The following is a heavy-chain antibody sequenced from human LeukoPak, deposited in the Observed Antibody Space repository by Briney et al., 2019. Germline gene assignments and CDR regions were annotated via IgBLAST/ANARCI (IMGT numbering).Heavy chain of an antibody. CDR3: AAVVLPPDWFDP. CDR2: FDPEDGEI. J-gene: IGHJ5*02. V-gene: IGHV1-24*01. CDR1: GYTLTKLS. Sequence: ASVKVSCKVSGYTLTKLSMYWVRQAPGKGLEWRGGFDPEDGEIIYPQKFQGRVTMTEDTSTDTAYMELSSLRSEDTAVYYCAAVVLPPDWFDPWGQGTLVTVSS.